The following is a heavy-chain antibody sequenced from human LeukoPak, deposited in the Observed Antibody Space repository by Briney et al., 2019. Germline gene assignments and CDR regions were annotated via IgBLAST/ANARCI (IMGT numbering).Heavy chain of an antibody. J-gene: IGHJ5*02. CDR3: AKLYSSGWYGT. CDR1: GFTFSSYA. Sequence: PGGSLRLSCAASGFTFSSYAMSWVRQAPGKGLEWVSAISVTGGTTYYADSLKGRFTISRDNSKNTLYLQMNSLRAEDTAVYYCAKLYSSGWYGTWGQGTLVTVSS. CDR2: ISVTGGTT. V-gene: IGHV3-23*01. D-gene: IGHD6-19*01.